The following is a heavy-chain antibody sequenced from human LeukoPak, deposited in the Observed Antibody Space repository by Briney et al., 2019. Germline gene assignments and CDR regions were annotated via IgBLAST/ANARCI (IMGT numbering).Heavy chain of an antibody. J-gene: IGHJ4*02. CDR3: AREVIPYYYDSSGYYNY. CDR1: GYTFTGYY. V-gene: IGHV1-2*02. Sequence: ASVKVSCKASGYTFTGYYMHWVRQAPGQGLEWMGWINPNSGGTNYAQKLQGRVTMTTDTSTSTAYMELRSLRSDDTAVYYCAREVIPYYYDSSGYYNYWGQGTLVTVSS. CDR2: INPNSGGT. D-gene: IGHD3-22*01.